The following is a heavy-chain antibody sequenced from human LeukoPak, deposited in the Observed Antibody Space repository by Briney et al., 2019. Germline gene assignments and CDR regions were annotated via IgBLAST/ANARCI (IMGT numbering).Heavy chain of an antibody. V-gene: IGHV3-30-3*01. CDR2: ISYDGSNK. CDR1: GFTFSSYA. J-gene: IGHJ4*02. Sequence: GGSLRLSCAASGFTFSSYAVHWVRQAPGRGLEWVAVISYDGSNKYYADSVKGRFSISRDNSKNTLYLQMNSLRAEDTAVYYCARRYDGFDYWGQGTLVTVSS. CDR3: ARRYDGFDY. D-gene: IGHD3-3*01.